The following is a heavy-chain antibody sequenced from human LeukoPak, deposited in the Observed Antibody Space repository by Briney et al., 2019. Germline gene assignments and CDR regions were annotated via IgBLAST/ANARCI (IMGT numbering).Heavy chain of an antibody. CDR3: ATVRGVIIAHYFDY. J-gene: IGHJ4*02. CDR1: RFTFSSYA. V-gene: IGHV3-23*01. CDR2: ISGSGGST. D-gene: IGHD3-10*01. Sequence: SGGSLRLSCAASRFTFSSYAMSWVRQAPGKGLEWVSAISGSGGSTYYADSVKGRFTISRDNSKNTLYLQMNSLRAEDTAVYYCATVRGVIIAHYFDYWGQGTLVTVSS.